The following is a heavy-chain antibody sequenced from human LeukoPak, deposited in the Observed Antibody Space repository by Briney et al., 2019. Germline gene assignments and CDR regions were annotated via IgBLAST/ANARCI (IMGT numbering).Heavy chain of an antibody. CDR3: ARDHPEDTTYYYDSSGYYVGSD. J-gene: IGHJ4*02. CDR1: GYTFTGYY. V-gene: IGHV1-2*02. CDR2: INPNSGGT. Sequence: ASVKVSCKASGYTFTGYYMHWVRQAPGQGLEWMGWINPNSGGTNYAQRFQGRVTMTRDTSISTDYMELSRLRTDDTAVYYCARDHPEDTTYYYDSSGYYVGSDWGQGTLVTVSS. D-gene: IGHD3-22*01.